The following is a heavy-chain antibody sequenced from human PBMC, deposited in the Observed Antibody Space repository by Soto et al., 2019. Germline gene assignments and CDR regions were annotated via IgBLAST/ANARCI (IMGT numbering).Heavy chain of an antibody. CDR2: LSGSGGST. CDR3: AKGGAAAGMGYFDL. Sequence: EVQVLESGGGLVQPGGSLRLSCAASGFTFSTYAMSWVRQAPGKGLEWVSGLSGSGGSTYYADSVKGRFTISRDNSKQTLFLQMSSLRAEDTAVYFCAKGGAAAGMGYFDLWGRGTLVTVSS. CDR1: GFTFSTYA. D-gene: IGHD6-13*01. J-gene: IGHJ2*01. V-gene: IGHV3-23*01.